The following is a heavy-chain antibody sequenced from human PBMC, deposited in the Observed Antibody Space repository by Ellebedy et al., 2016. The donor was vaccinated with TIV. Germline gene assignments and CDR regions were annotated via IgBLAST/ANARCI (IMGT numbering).Heavy chain of an antibody. CDR1: GFTFSSYA. CDR3: AKDLNSSPVPAANPSDY. CDR2: ISGSGGST. Sequence: GGSLRLXXAASGFTFSSYAMSWVRQAPGKGLEWVSAISGSGGSTYYADSVKGRFTISRDNSKNTLYLQMNSLRAEDTAVYYCAKDLNSSPVPAANPSDYWGQGTLVTVSS. J-gene: IGHJ4*02. V-gene: IGHV3-23*01. D-gene: IGHD2-2*01.